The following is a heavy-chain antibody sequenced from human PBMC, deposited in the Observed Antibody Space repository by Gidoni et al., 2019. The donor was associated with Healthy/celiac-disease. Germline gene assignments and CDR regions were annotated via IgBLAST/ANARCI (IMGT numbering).Heavy chain of an antibody. CDR1: EFTFRSHG. Sequence: QVQLEESGGGVVQPGRSLRLSCVDSEFTFRSHGMHWVRQAPGKGLEWLAVISYDGSNKYYADSVKGRFTISRDNPKNTLYLQMNSLRTEDTAIYHCAKTVRGDALHYMDVWGKGTTVIVSS. V-gene: IGHV3-30*18. D-gene: IGHD2-21*02. CDR3: AKTVRGDALHYMDV. CDR2: ISYDGSNK. J-gene: IGHJ6*03.